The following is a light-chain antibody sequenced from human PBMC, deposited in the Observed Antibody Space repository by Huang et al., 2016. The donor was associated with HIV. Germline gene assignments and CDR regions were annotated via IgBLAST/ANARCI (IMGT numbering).Light chain of an antibody. CDR3: HQYTKWPSWT. CDR1: QSVSSN. V-gene: IGKV3-15*01. CDR2: GES. Sequence: EIVMTQSPGTLTVSPGERDTLSCRASQSVSSNLAWYQQKPGQTPRLLIDGESTRATGIPARFSGSGSGTEFTLTISSLQSEDFGVYYCHQYTKWPSWTFGQGTKVEIK. J-gene: IGKJ1*01.